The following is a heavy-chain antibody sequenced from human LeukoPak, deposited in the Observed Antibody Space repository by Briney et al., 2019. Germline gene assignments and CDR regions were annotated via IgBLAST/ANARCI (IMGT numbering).Heavy chain of an antibody. D-gene: IGHD3-10*01. V-gene: IGHV4-38-2*02. J-gene: IGHJ6*03. CDR2: IYHSGST. Sequence: SETLSLTCTVSGYSISSGYYWGWIRQPPGKGLEWIGSIYHSGSTYYNPSLKSRVTISVDTSKNQFSLKLSSVTAADTAVYYCARDGDYYGSGSYSGPMDVWGKGTTVTISS. CDR1: GYSISSGYY. CDR3: ARDGDYYGSGSYSGPMDV.